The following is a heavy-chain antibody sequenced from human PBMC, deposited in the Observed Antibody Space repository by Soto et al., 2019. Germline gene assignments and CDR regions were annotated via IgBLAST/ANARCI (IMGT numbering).Heavy chain of an antibody. CDR2: INHSGST. V-gene: IGHV4-34*01. J-gene: IGHJ4*02. D-gene: IGHD1-1*01. Sequence: SETLSLTCAVYGGSFSGYYWSWIRQPPGKGLEWIGEINHSGSTNYNPSLKSRVTISVDTSKNQFSLKLSSVTAADTAVYYCARGYKSGTRKRFDYWGQGTLVTVSS. CDR1: GGSFSGYY. CDR3: ARGYKSGTRKRFDY.